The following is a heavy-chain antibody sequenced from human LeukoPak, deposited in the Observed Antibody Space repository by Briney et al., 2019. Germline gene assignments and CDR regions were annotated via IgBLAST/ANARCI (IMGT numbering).Heavy chain of an antibody. CDR3: ARPTMGATRMDV. CDR1: GFTFSNYG. D-gene: IGHD1-26*01. V-gene: IGHV3-21*01. J-gene: IGHJ6*03. Sequence: GGSLRLSCVGSGFTFSNYGMHWVRQAPGKGLEWVSSISSSSSYIYYADSVKGRFTISRDNAKNSLYLQMNSLRAEDTAVYYCARPTMGATRMDVWGKGTTVTISS. CDR2: ISSSSSYI.